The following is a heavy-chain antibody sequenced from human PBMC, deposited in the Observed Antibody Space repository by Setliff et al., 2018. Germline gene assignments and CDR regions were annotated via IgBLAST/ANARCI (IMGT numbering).Heavy chain of an antibody. CDR2: ISYDGFKI. CDR3: ARDQFRNSGGLYS. CDR1: GFTLRNSG. D-gene: IGHD1-7*01. Sequence: GGSLRLSCAASGFTLRNSGMHWVRQAPGRGLEWVTFISYDGFKIYYAESVKGRFTISRDISTNTLFLEIDSLRSEDTAMYYCARDQFRNSGGLYSWGQGTLVTVSS. V-gene: IGHV3-30*03. J-gene: IGHJ5*02.